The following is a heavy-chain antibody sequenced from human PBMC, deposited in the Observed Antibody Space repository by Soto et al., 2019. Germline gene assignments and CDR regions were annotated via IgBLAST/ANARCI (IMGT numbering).Heavy chain of an antibody. CDR3: AKPRSGYSSGWADY. CDR2: ISGSGGST. Sequence: GGSLRLSCAASGFTFSSYAMSWVRQAPGKGLEWVSAISGSGGSTYYADSVKGRFTISRDNSKNTLYLQMNSLRAEDTAVYYCAKPRSGYSSGWADYWGQGTLVTVSS. CDR1: GFTFSSYA. V-gene: IGHV3-23*01. J-gene: IGHJ4*02. D-gene: IGHD6-19*01.